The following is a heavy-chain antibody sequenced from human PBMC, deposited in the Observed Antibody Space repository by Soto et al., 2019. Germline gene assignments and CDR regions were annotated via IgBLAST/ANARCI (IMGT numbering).Heavy chain of an antibody. J-gene: IGHJ6*01. D-gene: IGHD3-10*01. CDR1: GGTFSNYA. CDR3: ARDLLGFGYTYGDV. CDR2: IIPIDATV. V-gene: IGHV1-69*12. Sequence: QVQLVQSGAEVKKPGSSVKVSCKASGGTFSNYALISWVRQAPGQGLEWMGGIIPIDATVNYAQKFQGRITITADESTTTAYMDLGSLRSDDTAVYYCARDLLGFGYTYGDVWGQGTTGTVSS.